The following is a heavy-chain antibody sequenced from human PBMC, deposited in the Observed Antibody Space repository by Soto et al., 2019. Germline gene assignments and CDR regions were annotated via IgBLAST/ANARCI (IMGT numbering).Heavy chain of an antibody. CDR2: IYYSGST. J-gene: IGHJ5*02. V-gene: IGHV4-39*07. Sequence: PSETLSLTCTVSGGSISSSSSYWGWIRQPPGKGLEWIGSIYYSGSTYYNPSLKSRVNILQYTSNNQFSLKLSSVTAADTAVYYCARAGKRISIAVAGVNWFDPWGQGTLVTVSA. D-gene: IGHD6-19*01. CDR1: GGSISSSSSY. CDR3: ARAGKRISIAVAGVNWFDP.